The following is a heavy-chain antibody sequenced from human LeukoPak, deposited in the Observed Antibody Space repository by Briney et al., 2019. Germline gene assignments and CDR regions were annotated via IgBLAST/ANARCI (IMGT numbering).Heavy chain of an antibody. V-gene: IGHV4-4*07. CDR3: ARIFDRDI. CDR1: GGPIRNSY. CDR2: IHGTLGST. D-gene: IGHD3-3*01. J-gene: IGHJ3*02. Sequence: SETLSLTCTVSGGPIRNSYWSWVRHSAGTGVQWIGRIHGTLGSTNHNPSLKSRVVMSLDTSSNQFSLRLSAMSAADTATYYCARIFDRDIWGQGTLVTVSP.